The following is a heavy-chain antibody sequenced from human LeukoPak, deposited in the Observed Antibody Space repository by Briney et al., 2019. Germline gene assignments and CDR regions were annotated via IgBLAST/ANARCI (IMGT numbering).Heavy chain of an antibody. J-gene: IGHJ4*02. CDR2: IFVGSGNT. Sequence: AASVKVSCKASGFTFTSSAMQWLRQARGQRLEWIGWIFVGSGNTNYAQKFQERVTITRDMSTSTAYMELSSLRSEDTAVYYCAAVPYYYGSGSSPPDYWGQGTLVTVSS. CDR1: GFTFTSSA. CDR3: AAVPYYYGSGSSPPDY. D-gene: IGHD3-10*01. V-gene: IGHV1-58*02.